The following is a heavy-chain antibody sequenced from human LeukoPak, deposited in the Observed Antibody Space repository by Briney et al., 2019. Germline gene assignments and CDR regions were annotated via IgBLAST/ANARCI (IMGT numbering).Heavy chain of an antibody. D-gene: IGHD2-15*01. J-gene: IGHJ4*02. CDR2: INPNSGGT. CDR3: ARDGDYCSGGSCDLYYFDY. Sequence: GASVKVSCKASGYTFTGYYMQWVRQAPGQGLEWMGGINPNSGGTNYAQKFQGRVTMTRDTSISTAYMELSRLRSDDTAVYYCARDGDYCSGGSCDLYYFDYWGQGTLVTVSS. CDR1: GYTFTGYY. V-gene: IGHV1-2*02.